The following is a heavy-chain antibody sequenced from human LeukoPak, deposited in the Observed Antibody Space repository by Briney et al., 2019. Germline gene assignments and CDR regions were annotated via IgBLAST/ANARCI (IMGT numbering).Heavy chain of an antibody. J-gene: IGHJ4*02. Sequence: ASVKVSCKASGYSLSTYKMHWVRHAPGQGLEWMGIINSDDGSTYYAQKFQGRVTMTGDTSMSTVYMELSSLRSEDTALYYCARDSRTWASDYWGQGTLVTVSS. CDR3: ARDSRTWASDY. D-gene: IGHD6-13*01. CDR1: GYSLSTYK. CDR2: INSDDGST. V-gene: IGHV1-46*01.